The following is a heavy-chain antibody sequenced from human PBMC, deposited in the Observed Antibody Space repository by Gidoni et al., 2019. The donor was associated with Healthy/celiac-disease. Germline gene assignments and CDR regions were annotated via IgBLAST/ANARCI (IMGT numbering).Heavy chain of an antibody. Sequence: EVQLLESGGGLVQPGGSLRLSCAASGFTFSSHAMSWVRQAPGKGLEWVSAISGSGGSTYYADSVKGRFTISRDNSKNTLYLQMNSLRAEDTAVYYCAKAGRHSIVGATVFDYWGQGTLVTVSS. J-gene: IGHJ4*02. V-gene: IGHV3-23*01. CDR1: GFTFSSHA. D-gene: IGHD1-26*01. CDR2: ISGSGGST. CDR3: AKAGRHSIVGATVFDY.